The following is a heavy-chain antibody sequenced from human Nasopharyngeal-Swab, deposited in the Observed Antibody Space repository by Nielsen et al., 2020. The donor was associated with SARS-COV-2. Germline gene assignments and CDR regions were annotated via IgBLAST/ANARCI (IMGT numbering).Heavy chain of an antibody. J-gene: IGHJ4*02. CDR2: FYYSGIT. CDR1: GGSISSYY. V-gene: IGHV4-59*12. Sequence: SETLSLTCTVSGGSISSYYWSWIRQSSGKGLEWIGYFYYSGITNYNPSLKSRVTILIDTSKNQFSLKLRSVTAADTAVYYCARDSGSGSDYWGQGTLVTVSS. D-gene: IGHD3-22*01. CDR3: ARDSGSGSDY.